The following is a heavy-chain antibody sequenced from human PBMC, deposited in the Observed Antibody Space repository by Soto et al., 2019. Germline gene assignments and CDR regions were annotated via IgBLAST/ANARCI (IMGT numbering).Heavy chain of an antibody. CDR1: GYSFTGHY. Sequence: QVQHVQSGAEVKKPGDSVKVSCKASGYSFTGHYMHWVRRAPGRSPEWMGWVNLNTGGTDYAQEFQGRVTMTTATSIRTVYLEVTGLKFDDTAIYYCAIDPSCFLGRVYGMDVWGQGTAVTVSS. J-gene: IGHJ6*02. CDR2: VNLNTGGT. CDR3: AIDPSCFLGRVYGMDV. V-gene: IGHV1-2*02.